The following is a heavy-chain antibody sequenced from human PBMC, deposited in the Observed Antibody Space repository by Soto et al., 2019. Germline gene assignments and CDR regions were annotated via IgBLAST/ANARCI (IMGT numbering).Heavy chain of an antibody. CDR3: ARDFRTIAVAGTPTGY. D-gene: IGHD6-19*01. CDR1: GFTFSSYA. V-gene: IGHV3-30-3*01. CDR2: ISYDGSNK. J-gene: IGHJ4*02. Sequence: QVQLVESGGGVVQPGRSLRLSCAASGFTFSSYAMHWVRQAPGKGLEWVAVISYDGSNKYYADSVKGRFTISRDNSKNTLYLQMNSLRAEDTAVYYCARDFRTIAVAGTPTGYWGQGTLVTVSS.